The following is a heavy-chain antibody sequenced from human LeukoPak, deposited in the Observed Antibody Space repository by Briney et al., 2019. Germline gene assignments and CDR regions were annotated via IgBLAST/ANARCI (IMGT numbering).Heavy chain of an antibody. J-gene: IGHJ4*02. V-gene: IGHV4-4*02. CDR3: ARVAGHFDLPY. CDR1: GGSVSSSNW. CDR2: IYHSGST. Sequence: SETLSLTCAVSGGSVSSSNWWTWVRQPPGKGLEWIGEIYHSGSTKYNPSLKSRVTISVDKSKNQLSLKLTSVTAADTAVYYCARVAGHFDLPYWGQGTLVTVSS. D-gene: IGHD3-9*01.